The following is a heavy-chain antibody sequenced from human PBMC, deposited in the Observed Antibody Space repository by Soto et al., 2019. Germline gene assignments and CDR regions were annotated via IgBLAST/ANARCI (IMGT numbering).Heavy chain of an antibody. CDR3: ARDNYGDPPYYFYY. D-gene: IGHD4-17*01. Sequence: PSETLSLTCTVSGGSISSGDYYWSWIRQPPGKGLEWIGYIYYSGSTYYNPSLKSRVTISVDTSKNQFSLKLSSVTAADTAVYYCARDNYGDPPYYFYYRGQGTLVTVSS. V-gene: IGHV4-30-4*01. CDR2: IYYSGST. CDR1: GGSISSGDYY. J-gene: IGHJ4*02.